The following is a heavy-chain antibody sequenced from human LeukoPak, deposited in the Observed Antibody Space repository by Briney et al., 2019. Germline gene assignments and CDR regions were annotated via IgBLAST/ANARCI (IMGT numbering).Heavy chain of an antibody. CDR2: ITYDGSNK. J-gene: IGHJ4*02. D-gene: IGHD5-18*01. Sequence: GGSLRLSCAASGFTFSSYGMHWVRQAPGKGLEWVAVITYDGSNKYYADSVKGRFTISRDNSKNTLYLQMNSLRAEDTAVYYCAKGPYSYGYEDYWGQGTLVTVSS. CDR3: AKGPYSYGYEDY. V-gene: IGHV3-30*18. CDR1: GFTFSSYG.